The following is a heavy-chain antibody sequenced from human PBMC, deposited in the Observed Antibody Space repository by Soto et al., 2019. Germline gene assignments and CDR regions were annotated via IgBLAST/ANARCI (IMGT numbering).Heavy chain of an antibody. V-gene: IGHV1-18*01. J-gene: IGHJ3*02. Sequence: ASVKVSCKASGGTFSSYAISWVRQAPGQGLEWMGWISAYNGNTNYAQKLQGRVTMTTDTSTSTAYMELRSLRSDDTAVYYCARVATGIDDAFDIWGQGTMVTVSS. CDR2: ISAYNGNT. CDR3: ARVATGIDDAFDI. CDR1: GGTFSSYA. D-gene: IGHD2-21*02.